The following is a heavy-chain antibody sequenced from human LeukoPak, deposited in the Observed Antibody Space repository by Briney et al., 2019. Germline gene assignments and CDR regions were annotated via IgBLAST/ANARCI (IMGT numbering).Heavy chain of an antibody. Sequence: PGGSLRLSCAASGFTFSSHAMSWVRQTPGKGLEWVSAISGSGGSTYYADPVKGRFTISRDNSKNTLYLQMNSLRAEDTAVYYCAKDRNIAAAGGYNWFDPWGQGTLVTVSS. D-gene: IGHD6-13*01. V-gene: IGHV3-23*01. J-gene: IGHJ5*02. CDR1: GFTFSSHA. CDR2: ISGSGGST. CDR3: AKDRNIAAAGGYNWFDP.